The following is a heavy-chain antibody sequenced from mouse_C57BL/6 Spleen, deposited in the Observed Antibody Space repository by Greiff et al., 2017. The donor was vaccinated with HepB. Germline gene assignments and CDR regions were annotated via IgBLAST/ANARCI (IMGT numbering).Heavy chain of an antibody. CDR2: INPNNGGT. D-gene: IGHD4-1*01. CDR1: GYTFTDYY. Sequence: VQLQQSGPELVKPGASVKISCKASGYTFTDYYMNWVKQSHGKSLEWIGDINPNNGGTSYNQKFKGKATLTVDKSSSTAYMELRSLTSEDSAVYYCARGVGRGPFDYWGQGTTLTVSS. J-gene: IGHJ2*01. V-gene: IGHV1-26*01. CDR3: ARGVGRGPFDY.